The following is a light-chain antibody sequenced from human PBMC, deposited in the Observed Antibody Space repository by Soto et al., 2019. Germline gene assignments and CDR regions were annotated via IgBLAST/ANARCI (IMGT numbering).Light chain of an antibody. J-gene: IGKJ4*01. V-gene: IGKV3-11*01. Sequence: EIVLTQSPATLSLSPGERATLSCRASQSVSRYLAWYQQKPDQAPRLLIYDASNRATGIPARFSGSGSGTDFTLTISSLEPDDFAVYYCQQRSDGPSTFGGGTKVQIK. CDR2: DAS. CDR1: QSVSRY. CDR3: QQRSDGPST.